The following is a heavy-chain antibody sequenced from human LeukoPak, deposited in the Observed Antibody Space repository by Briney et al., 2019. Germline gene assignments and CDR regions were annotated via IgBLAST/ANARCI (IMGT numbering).Heavy chain of an antibody. D-gene: IGHD5-12*01. J-gene: IGHJ4*02. CDR1: GGSISTYY. Sequence: SETLSLTCTLSGGSISTYYWSWIRQPPGKGLEWIGYIYHSGSTNYNPSLKSRVTISVDTSKNQFSLKLSSVTAADTAVYYCARGGGYAGPIGYWGQGALVTVSS. CDR2: IYHSGST. V-gene: IGHV4-59*01. CDR3: ARGGGYAGPIGY.